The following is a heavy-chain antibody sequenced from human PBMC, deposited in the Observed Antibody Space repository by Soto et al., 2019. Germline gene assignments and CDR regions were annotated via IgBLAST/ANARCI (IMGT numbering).Heavy chain of an antibody. D-gene: IGHD3-22*01. CDR1: GGTFSSYA. CDR2: IIPIFGTA. CDR3: ARGGGGGYYYDSSGYYLVDAFDI. Sequence: QVQLVQSGAEVKKPGSSVKVSCKASGGTFSSYAISWVRQAPGQGLEWMGGIIPIFGTANYAQKFQGRVTITGDEFKGKADMGLGSLRFEDTGVYYCARGGGGGYYYDSSGYYLVDAFDIWGQGTMVTVSS. J-gene: IGHJ3*02. V-gene: IGHV1-69*01.